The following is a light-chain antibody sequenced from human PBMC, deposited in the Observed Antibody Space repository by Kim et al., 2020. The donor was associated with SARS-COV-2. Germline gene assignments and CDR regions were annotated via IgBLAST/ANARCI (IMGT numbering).Light chain of an antibody. V-gene: IGLV3-19*01. CDR3: NSRDSSGNHWV. J-gene: IGLJ3*02. Sequence: SSELTQDPAVSVALGQTVRITCQGDSLRSYYASWYQQKPGQAPVLVIYGKNNRPSGIPDRFSGSSSGNTASLTITGAQAEDEADYYCNSRDSSGNHWVFGGGTQWTVL. CDR1: SLRSYY. CDR2: GKN.